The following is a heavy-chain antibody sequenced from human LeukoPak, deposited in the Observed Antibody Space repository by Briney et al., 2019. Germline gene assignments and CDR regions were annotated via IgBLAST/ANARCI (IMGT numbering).Heavy chain of an antibody. CDR1: GFTFSDYY. Sequence: PGGSLRLSCAASGFTFSDYYMSWIRQAPGKGLEWVSYISSSGSTIYYADSVKGRFTISRDNAKNSLYLQMNSLRAEDTAVYYCARAKFDSSYYYYRGFDIWGQGTMVTVSS. CDR3: ARAKFDSSYYYYRGFDI. J-gene: IGHJ3*02. V-gene: IGHV3-11*01. D-gene: IGHD3-10*01. CDR2: ISSSGSTI.